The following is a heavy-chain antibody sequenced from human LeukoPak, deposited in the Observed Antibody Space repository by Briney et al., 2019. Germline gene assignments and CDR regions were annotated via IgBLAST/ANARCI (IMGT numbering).Heavy chain of an antibody. Sequence: SETLSLTCTVSGYSISSGYYWGWFRQPPGKGLEWIGGIYHSGSTYYNPSLKSRVTISVDTSKNQFSLKLSSVTAADTAVYYCARASHRSHDTIYGMDVWGQGTTVTVSS. J-gene: IGHJ6*02. V-gene: IGHV4-38-2*02. CDR1: GYSISSGYY. CDR2: IYHSGST. D-gene: IGHD3-9*01. CDR3: ARASHRSHDTIYGMDV.